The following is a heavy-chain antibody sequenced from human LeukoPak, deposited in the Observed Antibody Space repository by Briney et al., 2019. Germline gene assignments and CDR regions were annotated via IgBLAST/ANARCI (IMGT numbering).Heavy chain of an antibody. D-gene: IGHD3-10*01. Sequence: PGGSLRLSCAASGFTFSSYSMNWVRQAPGKGLEWVSAISGSGGSTYYADSVKGRFTISRDNSKNTLYLQMNSLRAEDTAVYYCAKDRVVRGVTPNWFDPWGQGTLVTVSS. CDR2: ISGSGGST. CDR3: AKDRVVRGVTPNWFDP. J-gene: IGHJ5*02. V-gene: IGHV3-23*01. CDR1: GFTFSSYS.